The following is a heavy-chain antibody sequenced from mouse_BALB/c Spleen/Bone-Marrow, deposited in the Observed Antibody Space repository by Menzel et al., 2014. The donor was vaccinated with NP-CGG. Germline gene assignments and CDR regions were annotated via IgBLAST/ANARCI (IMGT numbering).Heavy chain of an antibody. CDR3: TRNGPDSSGYPAWFAY. Sequence: QVQLQQSGAELVKPGPSVKLSCKASGYTFTIYYMFWVKQRPGQGLEWIGEINPSNGGTNFNEKFKSKATLTVDKSSSTAYMQLSSLTSEDSAVYYCTRNGPDSSGYPAWFAYWGQGTLVTVSA. D-gene: IGHD3-2*01. CDR1: GYTFTIYY. V-gene: IGHV1S81*02. J-gene: IGHJ3*01. CDR2: INPSNGGT.